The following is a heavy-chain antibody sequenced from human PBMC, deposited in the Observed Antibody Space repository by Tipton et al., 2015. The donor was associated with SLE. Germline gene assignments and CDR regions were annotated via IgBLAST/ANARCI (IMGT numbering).Heavy chain of an antibody. CDR2: INHSGST. CDR3: AFQAFGPVVYYYMDV. V-gene: IGHV4-34*01. CDR1: GGSFSGYY. Sequence: TLSLTCAVYGGSFSGYYWSWIRQPLGTGLDWIGEINHSGSTNYNLSLKSRVTISLDASKNQFSLKLSSVTAADTAVYYCAFQAFGPVVYYYMDVWGKGTTVTVSS. J-gene: IGHJ6*03. D-gene: IGHD3/OR15-3a*01.